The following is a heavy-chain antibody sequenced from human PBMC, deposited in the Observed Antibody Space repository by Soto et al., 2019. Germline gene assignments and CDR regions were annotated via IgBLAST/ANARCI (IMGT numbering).Heavy chain of an antibody. CDR3: ARTADTRTDYYYYGMDV. D-gene: IGHD5-18*01. CDR2: IYNSGST. V-gene: IGHV4-59*01. Sequence: TSETLSLTCTVSGGSISSYYWSWIRQPPGKGLEWIGYIYNSGSTNYNPSLKSRVTISVDTSKNQFSLKLGSVTAADTAVYYCARTADTRTDYYYYGMDVWGQGTTVTVSS. J-gene: IGHJ6*02. CDR1: GGSISSYY.